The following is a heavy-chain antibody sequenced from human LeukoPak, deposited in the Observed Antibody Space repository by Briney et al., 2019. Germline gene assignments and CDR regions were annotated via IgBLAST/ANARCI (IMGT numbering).Heavy chain of an antibody. CDR1: GFTFSSYA. J-gene: IGHJ4*02. D-gene: IGHD3-22*01. Sequence: GGPLRLSCAASGFTFSSYAMSWVRQAPGKGLEWVSAISGSGGSTYYADSVKGRFTISRDNSKNTLYLQMNSLRAEDTAVYYCAKDFGITMIVVVISHFDYWGQGTLVTVSS. CDR3: AKDFGITMIVVVISHFDY. V-gene: IGHV3-23*01. CDR2: ISGSGGST.